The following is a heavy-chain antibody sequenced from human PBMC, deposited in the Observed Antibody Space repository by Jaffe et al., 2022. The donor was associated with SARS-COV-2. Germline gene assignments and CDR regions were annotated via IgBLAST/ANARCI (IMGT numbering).Heavy chain of an antibody. J-gene: IGHJ4*02. D-gene: IGHD3-16*01. CDR1: GFTFSSYS. V-gene: IGHV3-48*02. CDR2: ISSSSSTI. Sequence: EVQLVESGGGLVQPGGSLRLSCAASGFTFSSYSMNWVRQAPGKGLEWVSYISSSSSTIYYADSVKGRFTISRDNAKNSLYLQMNSLRDEDTAVYYCARDLGDSSGDEGSGYHYWGQGTLVTVSS. CDR3: ARDLGDSSGDEGSGYHY.